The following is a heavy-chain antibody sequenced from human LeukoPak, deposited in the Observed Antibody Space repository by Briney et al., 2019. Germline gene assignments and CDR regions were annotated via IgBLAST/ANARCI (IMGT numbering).Heavy chain of an antibody. V-gene: IGHV4-38-2*01. CDR1: GYSISSGYY. D-gene: IGHD5-24*01. CDR2: IYHSGST. CDR3: GRQMGTSLDY. Sequence: PSETLSLTCAVSGYSISSGYYWGWIRQPPGKGLEWIGSIYHSGSTYYNSSLKSRVTISVDTSKNQFSLKLSSVTAADTAVYYCGRQMGTSLDYWGQGTLVTVSS. J-gene: IGHJ4*02.